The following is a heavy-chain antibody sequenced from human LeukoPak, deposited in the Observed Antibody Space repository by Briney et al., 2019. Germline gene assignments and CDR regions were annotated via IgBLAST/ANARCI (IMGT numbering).Heavy chain of an antibody. V-gene: IGHV4-38-2*02. CDR3: ARDTVVVVAATYYYYYMDV. D-gene: IGHD2-15*01. CDR1: GYSISSGYY. CDR2: IYHSGRT. J-gene: IGHJ6*03. Sequence: SETLSLTCTVSGYSISSGYYWGWIRQPPGKGLEWIGSIYHSGRTYYNPSLKSRVTMSVDTSKNQFSLKLSSVTAADTAVYYCARDTVVVVAATYYYYYMDVWGKGTTVTISS.